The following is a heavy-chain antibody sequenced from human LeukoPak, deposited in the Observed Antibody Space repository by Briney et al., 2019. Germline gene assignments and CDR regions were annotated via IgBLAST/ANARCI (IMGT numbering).Heavy chain of an antibody. V-gene: IGHV4-34*01. D-gene: IGHD2-2*02. J-gene: IGHJ6*03. CDR1: GGSFSGYY. CDR3: ARLGCSSTSCYTRFYYYYYYMDV. Sequence: PSETLSLTCAVYGGSFSGYYWSWIRQPPGKGLEWIGEINHSGSTNYNPSLKSRVTISVDTSKNQFSLKLSSVTAADTAVYYCARLGCSSTSCYTRFYYYYYYMDVWGKGTTVTISS. CDR2: INHSGST.